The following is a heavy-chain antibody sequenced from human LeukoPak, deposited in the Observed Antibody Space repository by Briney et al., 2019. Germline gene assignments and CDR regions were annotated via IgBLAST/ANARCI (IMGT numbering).Heavy chain of an antibody. D-gene: IGHD3-22*01. CDR2: IYYSGST. CDR3: ARRNYYDSSGYLINAFDI. Sequence: SETLSLTCTVSGGSISSSSYYWGWIRQPPGKGLEWIGSIYYSGSTYYNPSLKSRVTISVDTSKNQFSLKLGSVTAADTAVYYCARRNYYDSSGYLINAFDIWGQGTMVTVSS. V-gene: IGHV4-39*01. J-gene: IGHJ3*02. CDR1: GGSISSSSYY.